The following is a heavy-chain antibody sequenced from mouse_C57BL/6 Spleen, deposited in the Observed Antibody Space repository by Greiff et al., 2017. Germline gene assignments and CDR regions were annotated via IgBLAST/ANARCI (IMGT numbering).Heavy chain of an antibody. Sequence: VQLQQSGAELVMPGASVKLSCKASGYTFTSYWMHWVKQRPGQGLEWIGEIDPSDSYTNYNQKFKGKSTLTVDKSSSTAYMQLSSLTSEDSAVYYCARSYGSSRYFDVWGTGTTVTVSS. V-gene: IGHV1-69*01. D-gene: IGHD1-1*01. CDR3: ARSYGSSRYFDV. J-gene: IGHJ1*03. CDR1: GYTFTSYW. CDR2: IDPSDSYT.